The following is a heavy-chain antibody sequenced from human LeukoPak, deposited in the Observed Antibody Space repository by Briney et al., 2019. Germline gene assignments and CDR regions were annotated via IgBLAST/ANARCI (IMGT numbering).Heavy chain of an antibody. CDR1: GVSFSSFA. CDR2: IRGSGET. CDR3: AKASWVSRSDAVR. J-gene: IGHJ1*01. D-gene: IGHD3-16*01. Sequence: GGSLRLSCAASGVSFSSFAMSWLRQGPARGLEWVSSIRGSGETFYADSLKGRFTISSDISRHTVSFQLNNVRVEDTAIYYCAKASWVSRSDAVRWGQGTLVTVSS. V-gene: IGHV3-23*01.